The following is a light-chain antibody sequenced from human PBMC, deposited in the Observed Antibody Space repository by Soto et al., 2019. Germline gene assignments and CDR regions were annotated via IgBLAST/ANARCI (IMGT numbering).Light chain of an antibody. V-gene: IGKV3-11*01. CDR1: QTVDNF. CDR2: DAT. CDR3: QQYGNSLWT. J-gene: IGKJ1*01. Sequence: EIVLTQAPVIVSLSPGERATLSCRASQTVDNFLAWYQLKPGKAPRLLIYDATKRASGIPVRFTGSGSGTDFILTISRLEPEDFAVYYCQQYGNSLWTFGQGTKVDIK.